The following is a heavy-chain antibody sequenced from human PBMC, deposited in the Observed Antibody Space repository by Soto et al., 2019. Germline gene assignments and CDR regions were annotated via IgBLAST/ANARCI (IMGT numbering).Heavy chain of an antibody. D-gene: IGHD4-17*01. V-gene: IGHV1-3*05. CDR2: INAGSGKT. CDR1: GYTFTTYG. Sequence: QVQLVQSGAVEKKPGASVKVSCKTSGYTFTTYGMHWVRQAPGQRPEWLGWINAGSGKTKYSQRFQGRVSITRDTSASTVYVALSSLRSEVTAVYYGTVTTKTSYFEYWGQGTLVIVSS. CDR3: TVTTKTSYFEY. J-gene: IGHJ4*02.